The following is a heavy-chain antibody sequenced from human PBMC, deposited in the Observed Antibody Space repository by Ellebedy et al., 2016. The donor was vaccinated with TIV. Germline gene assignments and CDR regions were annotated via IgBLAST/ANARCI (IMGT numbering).Heavy chain of an antibody. J-gene: IGHJ4*02. CDR3: AGSRGVSY. V-gene: IGHV3-7*03. CDR2: IKQDGSEK. D-gene: IGHD2-8*01. CDR1: GFTFSNYW. Sequence: PGGSLRLSCAASGFTFSNYWMTWVRQAPGKGPECVANIKQDGSEKYYVDSVTGRFTISRDNAKNSLYLQMNSLRAEDTAVYFCAGSRGVSYWGQGTLVTVSS.